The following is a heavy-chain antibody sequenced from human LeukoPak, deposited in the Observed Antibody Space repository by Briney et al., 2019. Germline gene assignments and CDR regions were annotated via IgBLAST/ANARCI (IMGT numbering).Heavy chain of an antibody. V-gene: IGHV3-7*01. CDR2: INQDGSQK. J-gene: IGHJ4*02. CDR3: ARVQSGGYVDY. D-gene: IGHD2-15*01. Sequence: GGSLRLSCAASGFTFGSCWMNWVRQTPGKGLEWVANINQDGSQKFYVDSVKGRFTISRDNANNSLYLQMNSLRAEDTAVYYCARVQSGGYVDYWGQGTLVTVSS. CDR1: GFTFGSCW.